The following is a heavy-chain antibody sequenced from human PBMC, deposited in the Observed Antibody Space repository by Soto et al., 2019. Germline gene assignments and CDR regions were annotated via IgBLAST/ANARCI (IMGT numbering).Heavy chain of an antibody. D-gene: IGHD1-1*01. CDR2: ISAHNGNT. V-gene: IGHV1-18*01. CDR1: GYAFTTYG. Sequence: QVHLVQSGAEVKKPGASVKVSCKGSGYAFTTYGITWVRQAPGQGLEWMGWISAHNGNTNYAQKLQGRVTVTRDTSPSTADMELRSLRSDDTAVYYCARGRYGDYWGQGALFTVSS. CDR3: ARGRYGDY. J-gene: IGHJ4*02.